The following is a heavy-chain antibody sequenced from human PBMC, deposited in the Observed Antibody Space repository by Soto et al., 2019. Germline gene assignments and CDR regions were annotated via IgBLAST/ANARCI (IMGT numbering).Heavy chain of an antibody. V-gene: IGHV1-18*01. Sequence: ASVKVSCKASGYTFTSYGISWVRQAPGQGLEWMGWISAYNGNTNYAQKLQGRVTMTTATSTTTTYMELRSLRSDDTAVYYCAREPRYCRGGSCSITEDACDIWGQGTMVTVSS. J-gene: IGHJ3*02. CDR3: AREPRYCRGGSCSITEDACDI. CDR1: GYTFTSYG. CDR2: ISAYNGNT. D-gene: IGHD2-15*01.